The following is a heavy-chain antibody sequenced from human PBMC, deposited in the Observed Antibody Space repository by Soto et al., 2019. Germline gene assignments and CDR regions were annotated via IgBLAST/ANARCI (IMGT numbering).Heavy chain of an antibody. V-gene: IGHV4-31*03. Sequence: KTXAILSLTFTVSGDSISSSSYYWSWIRQHPGKGLEWIGYIHYSGSTRYNPSLKSRLTISVDTSKNQFSLMLSSLTAADTAVYFCARARVPYSSTWYRYDYYGMDIWGQGTTVTVSS. CDR1: GDSISSSSYY. J-gene: IGHJ6*02. CDR2: IHYSGST. CDR3: ARARVPYSSTWYRYDYYGMDI. D-gene: IGHD6-13*01.